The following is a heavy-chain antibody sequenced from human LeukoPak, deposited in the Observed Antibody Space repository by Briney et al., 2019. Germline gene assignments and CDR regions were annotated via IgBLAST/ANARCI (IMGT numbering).Heavy chain of an antibody. Sequence: ASVKVSCKTSGYSFTDYYMHWVRQAPGQGLEWMGWINPNSGGTSAAQKFQGRVTMTRDTAITTVYMEVSWLTSDDTAIYYCARADRLHGGPYLIGPWGQGTLVTVSS. CDR1: GYSFTDYY. V-gene: IGHV1-2*02. CDR3: ARADRLHGGPYLIGP. CDR2: INPNSGGT. J-gene: IGHJ5*02. D-gene: IGHD2-21*01.